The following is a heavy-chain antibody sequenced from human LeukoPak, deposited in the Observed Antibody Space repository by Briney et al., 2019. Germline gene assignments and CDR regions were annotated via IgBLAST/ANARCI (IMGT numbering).Heavy chain of an antibody. V-gene: IGHV3-20*04. Sequence: GGSLRFSCAASGFTFDDYGMSWVRQAPGKGLEWVSGINWNGGSTGYADSVKGRFTISRDNAENSLYLQMNSLRAEDTAMYYCARVRDYGTFDYWGQGTLVTVSS. CDR1: GFTFDDYG. CDR3: ARVRDYGTFDY. CDR2: INWNGGST. D-gene: IGHD4/OR15-4a*01. J-gene: IGHJ4*02.